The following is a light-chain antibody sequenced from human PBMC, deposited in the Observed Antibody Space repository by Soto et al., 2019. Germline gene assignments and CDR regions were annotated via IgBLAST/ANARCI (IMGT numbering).Light chain of an antibody. CDR1: QSISSW. Sequence: DLQMTQSPSNLSASVGDRLTNTCRASQSISSWLAWYQQKPGKAPXXLIYDVSNLESGVPSRFSGSGSGTEFTLTISSLQPDDVASYYCQQYNAFWTFGQGTKVDIK. J-gene: IGKJ1*01. CDR2: DVS. V-gene: IGKV1-5*01. CDR3: QQYNAFWT.